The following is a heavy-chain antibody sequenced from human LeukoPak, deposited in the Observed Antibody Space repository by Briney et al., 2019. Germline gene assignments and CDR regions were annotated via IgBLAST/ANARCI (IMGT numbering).Heavy chain of an antibody. J-gene: IGHJ6*02. CDR3: ARAGQLWFGESWMDV. CDR1: GFMFSSNW. V-gene: IGHV3-7*01. CDR2: TKQDGSEK. D-gene: IGHD3-10*01. Sequence: GGSLRLSCAASGFMFSSNWMSWVRQAPGKGLEWVANTKQDGSEKYYVDSVKGRFTISRDNAKNSLYLQMNSLRAEDTAVYYCARAGQLWFGESWMDVWGRGTTVTVSS.